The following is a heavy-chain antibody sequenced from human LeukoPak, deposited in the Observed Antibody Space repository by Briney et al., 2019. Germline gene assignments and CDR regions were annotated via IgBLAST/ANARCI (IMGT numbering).Heavy chain of an antibody. CDR3: ARARGFFDY. Sequence: GGSLRLSCAASGFIFSSYEMSWVRQAPGKGLEWVSYISRSSSNIYYADSVKGRFTISRDNAKNSVFLEINSLTVDDTAVYYCARARGFFDYWGHGTLVTVSS. D-gene: IGHD5-12*01. CDR2: ISRSSSNI. V-gene: IGHV3-48*03. CDR1: GFIFSSYE. J-gene: IGHJ4*01.